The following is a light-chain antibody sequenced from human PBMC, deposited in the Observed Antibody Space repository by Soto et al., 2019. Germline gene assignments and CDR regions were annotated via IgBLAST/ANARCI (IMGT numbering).Light chain of an antibody. CDR3: QNENRDSTWT. J-gene: IGKJ1*01. Sequence: DIQMTQRPCTLSASLGYIVTITCRSSQSISSWLAWYQQKPGKAPKLLIYDASSLESGVPSRFSGSGSGTEFTLTISCLQHDDSETYYCQNENRDSTWTCGQGTKGE. V-gene: IGKV1-5*01. CDR2: DAS. CDR1: QSISSW.